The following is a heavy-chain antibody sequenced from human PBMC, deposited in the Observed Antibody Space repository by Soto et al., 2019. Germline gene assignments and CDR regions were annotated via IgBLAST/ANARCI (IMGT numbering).Heavy chain of an antibody. D-gene: IGHD4-17*01. CDR1: GGSISSYY. CDR2: IYYSGST. J-gene: IGHJ6*02. CDR3: ARAYGDRYYYYYGMDV. Sequence: TLSLTCTVSGGSISSYYWSWIRQPPGKGLEWIGYIYYSGSTNYNPSLKSRVTISVDTSKNQFSLKLSSVTAADTAVYYCARAYGDRYYYYYGMDVWGQGTTVTVSS. V-gene: IGHV4-59*01.